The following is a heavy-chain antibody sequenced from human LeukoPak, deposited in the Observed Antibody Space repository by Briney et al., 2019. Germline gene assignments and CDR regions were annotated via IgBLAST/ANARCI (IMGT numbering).Heavy chain of an antibody. CDR1: GYTLTSYY. V-gene: IGHV1-46*01. J-gene: IGHJ5*02. CDR2: INPSGDTT. D-gene: IGHD2-15*01. Sequence: ASVKVSCKASGYTLTSYYLHWVRQAPGQGLEWMAIINPSGDTTSHAQKFQGRVTMTRDTSASTVYMELSSLRSEDTAVYYCARGLGGCSGGSCYGWFDPWGQGTLVTVSS. CDR3: ARGLGGCSGGSCYGWFDP.